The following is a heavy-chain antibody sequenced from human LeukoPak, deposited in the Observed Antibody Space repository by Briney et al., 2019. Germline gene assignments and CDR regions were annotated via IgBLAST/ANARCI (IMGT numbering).Heavy chain of an antibody. D-gene: IGHD5-24*01. CDR3: ARGRRWLQLRYYFDY. J-gene: IGHJ4*02. V-gene: IGHV3-7*01. CDR2: IKQDGSEK. CDR1: GFTVSSNY. Sequence: GGSLRLSCAASGFTVSSNYMSWVRQAPGKGLEWVANIKQDGSEKYYVDSVKGRFTISRDNAKNSLYLQMNSLRAEDTAVYYCARGRRWLQLRYYFDYWGQGTLVTVSS.